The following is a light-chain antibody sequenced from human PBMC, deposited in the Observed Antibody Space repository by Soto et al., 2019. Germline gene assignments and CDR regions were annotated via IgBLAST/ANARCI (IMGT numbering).Light chain of an antibody. CDR2: GVT. V-gene: IGLV2-18*02. J-gene: IGLJ1*01. CDR3: SSYTSSSNYV. CDR1: SSDVGSYNR. Sequence: QSVLTQPPSVSGSPGQSVTISCTGTSSDVGSYNRVSWYQQSPGTAPKLMIYGVTNRPSGVPDRFSGSKSGNTASLTISGLQAEDEADYYCSSYTSSSNYVFGTGTKVTVL.